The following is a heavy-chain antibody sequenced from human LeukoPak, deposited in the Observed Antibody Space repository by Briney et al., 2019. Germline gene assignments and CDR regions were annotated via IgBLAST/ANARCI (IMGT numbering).Heavy chain of an antibody. CDR2: IWYDGSNK. D-gene: IGHD6-13*01. Sequence: GGSVRLSCAASGFTFSSYGMHWVRQAPGKGLEWVAVIWYDGSNKYYADSVKGRFTISRDNSKNTLYLQMNSLRAEDTAVYYCARSDSSSWYTSPWNYYYGMDVWGQGTTVTVSS. CDR1: GFTFSSYG. V-gene: IGHV3-33*01. CDR3: ARSDSSSWYTSPWNYYYGMDV. J-gene: IGHJ6*02.